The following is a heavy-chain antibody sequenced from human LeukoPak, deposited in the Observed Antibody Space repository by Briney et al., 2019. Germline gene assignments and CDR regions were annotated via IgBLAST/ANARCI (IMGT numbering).Heavy chain of an antibody. CDR1: RFTFSNYA. D-gene: IGHD4-23*01. CDR3: AKAAGATVVTPGDY. J-gene: IGHJ4*02. V-gene: IGHV3-23*01. CDR2: ISNSGVNT. Sequence: GGSLRLSCAASRFTFSNYAMSWVRQAPGKGLEWVSSISNSGVNTYYADSVKGRFTISRDNSKNTLYLQMNGLRAEDTAVYYCAKAAGATVVTPGDYWGQGTLVTVSS.